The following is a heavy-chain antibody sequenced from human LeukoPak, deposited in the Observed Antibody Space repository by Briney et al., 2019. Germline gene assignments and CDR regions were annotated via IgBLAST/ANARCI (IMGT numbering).Heavy chain of an antibody. D-gene: IGHD6-13*01. Sequence: GESLKISCKGSGYSFTSYWIGWVRQMPGKGLEWMGIIYPSDSDTRYRPSFQGQVTISVDKSISTAYLQWSSLKASDTAMYYCARTSSSWYNYWGQGTLVTVSS. J-gene: IGHJ4*02. CDR2: IYPSDSDT. CDR1: GYSFTSYW. V-gene: IGHV5-51*01. CDR3: ARTSSSWYNY.